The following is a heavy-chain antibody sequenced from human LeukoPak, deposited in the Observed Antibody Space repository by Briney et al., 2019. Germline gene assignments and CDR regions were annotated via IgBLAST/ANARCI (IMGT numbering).Heavy chain of an antibody. CDR1: GFTFSSYA. J-gene: IGHJ4*02. CDR2: ISGSGGST. Sequence: GGSLRLSCAASGFTFSSYAMSWVRQAPGKGLEWVSSISGSGGSTYYADYVKGRFTISRDNSKNTLDLQMNSLRAEDTAVYYCARDLAWGAFDYWGQGILVAVSS. CDR3: ARDLAWGAFDY. V-gene: IGHV3-23*01. D-gene: IGHD7-27*01.